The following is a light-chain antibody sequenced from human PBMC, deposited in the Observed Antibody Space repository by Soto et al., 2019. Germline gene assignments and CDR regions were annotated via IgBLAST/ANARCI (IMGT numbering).Light chain of an antibody. V-gene: IGLV1-47*02. CDR1: SSNIGSNY. J-gene: IGLJ1*01. Sequence: QSALTQPPSASGTPGQRATISCSGSSSNIGSNYVYWYQQLPGTAPKLLIYSNNQRPSGVPDRFSGSKSGTSASLAISGLRSEDEADYYCAAWDDSLSGYVFGTGTKLTVL. CDR2: SNN. CDR3: AAWDDSLSGYV.